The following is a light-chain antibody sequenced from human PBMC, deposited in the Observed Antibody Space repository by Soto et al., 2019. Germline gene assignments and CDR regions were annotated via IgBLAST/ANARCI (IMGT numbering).Light chain of an antibody. CDR3: LLFYGDVRGV. V-gene: IGLV7-46*01. CDR2: DTS. Sequence: QAVVTQEPSLTVYPGGTVTLTCGSSTGAVTSGHFPYWFQQKPGQAPRTLSYDTSNKHSWTPARFSGSLLGGKAALTLSGAQPEDEADYYCLLFYGDVRGVFGGGTKLTVL. CDR1: TGAVTSGHF. J-gene: IGLJ3*02.